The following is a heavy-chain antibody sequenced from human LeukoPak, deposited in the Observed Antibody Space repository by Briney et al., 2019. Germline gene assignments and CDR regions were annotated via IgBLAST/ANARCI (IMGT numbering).Heavy chain of an antibody. J-gene: IGHJ4*02. CDR1: GFTFSGYS. D-gene: IGHD1-14*01. Sequence: GSLRLSCAASGFTFSGYSMNWVRQAPGKGLEWVSSISVSSSYIYYADSMKGRFTVSRDNAKNSLYLQMNSLRADDTAVYYCARRTVITPGGFDYWGQGTLVTVSS. CDR2: ISVSSSYI. V-gene: IGHV3-21*04. CDR3: ARRTVITPGGFDY.